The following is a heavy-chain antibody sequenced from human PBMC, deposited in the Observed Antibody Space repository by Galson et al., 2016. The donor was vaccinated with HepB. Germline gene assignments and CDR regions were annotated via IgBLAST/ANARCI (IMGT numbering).Heavy chain of an antibody. Sequence: SETLSLTCTVSGGSISTGYYWNWIRQAPGKGLVWIASIFFSGTTTYNPSLKSRVTISVDPSKNQFSLRLTSVTAADTAMYFCARDIAEGGATTFDFWGLGTLVTVSS. V-gene: IGHV4-59*01. CDR3: ARDIAEGGATTFDF. CDR1: GGSISTGYY. D-gene: IGHD1-26*01. CDR2: IFFSGTT. J-gene: IGHJ4*02.